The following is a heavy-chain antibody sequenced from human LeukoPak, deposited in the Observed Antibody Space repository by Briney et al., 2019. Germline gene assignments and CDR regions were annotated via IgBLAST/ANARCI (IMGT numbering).Heavy chain of an antibody. Sequence: ASVKVSCKASGYTFTSYGISWVRQAPGQGLEWMGWISAYNGNTNYAQKLQGRVTMTTDTSTSTAYMELSSLRSEDTAVYYCARAFWAVASGGSYPVYFDYWGQGTLVTVSS. CDR3: ARAFWAVASGGSYPVYFDY. D-gene: IGHD1-26*01. J-gene: IGHJ4*02. CDR1: GYTFTSYG. V-gene: IGHV1-18*01. CDR2: ISAYNGNT.